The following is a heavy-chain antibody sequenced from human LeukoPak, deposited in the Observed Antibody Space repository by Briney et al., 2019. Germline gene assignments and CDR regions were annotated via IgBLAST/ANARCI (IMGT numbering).Heavy chain of an antibody. CDR2: IYYSGSI. D-gene: IGHD6-19*01. CDR3: ARLTRAGQYYFDY. V-gene: IGHV4-59*08. CDR1: GASISSYY. Sequence: SETLSLTCTVSGASISSYYWSWIRQPPGKGLEWIGDIYYSGSIKYNPSLKSRVTISVDTSKNQFSLKLSSVTAADTAVYYCARLTRAGQYYFDYWGQGTLVTVSS. J-gene: IGHJ4*02.